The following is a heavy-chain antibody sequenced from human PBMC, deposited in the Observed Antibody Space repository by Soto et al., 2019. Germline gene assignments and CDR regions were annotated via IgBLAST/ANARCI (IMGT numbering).Heavy chain of an antibody. CDR2: ISYDETNK. D-gene: IGHD2-2*02. J-gene: IGHJ5*02. V-gene: IGHV3-30-3*01. CDR3: ARVAVPAAIPPWFDP. Sequence: QVQLVESGGGVVQPGRSLRLSCAASGFTFSSYAMHWVRQAPGKGLEWVAVISYDETNKYYADSVKGRFTISRDNSKNTLFLQTNSLRTEDTAVSYCARVAVPAAIPPWFDPWGQGTLVTVSS. CDR1: GFTFSSYA.